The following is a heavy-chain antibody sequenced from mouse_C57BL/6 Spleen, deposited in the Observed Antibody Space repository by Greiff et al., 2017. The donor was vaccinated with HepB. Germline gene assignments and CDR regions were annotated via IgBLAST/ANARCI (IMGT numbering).Heavy chain of an antibody. CDR3: ARGEYSKDWYFDV. CDR1: GYTFTSYW. D-gene: IGHD2-5*01. CDR2: IDPSDSET. Sequence: VQLQQPGAELVRPGSSVKLSCKASGYTFTSYWMHWVKQRPIQGLEWIGNIDPSDSETHYNQKFKDKATLTVDKSSSTAYMQLSSLTSEDSAVYYCARGEYSKDWYFDVWGTGTTVTVSS. J-gene: IGHJ1*03. V-gene: IGHV1-52*01.